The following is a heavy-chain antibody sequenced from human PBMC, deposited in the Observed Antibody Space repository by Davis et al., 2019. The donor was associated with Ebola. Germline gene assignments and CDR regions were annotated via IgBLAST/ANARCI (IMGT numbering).Heavy chain of an antibody. Sequence: PSETLSLTCAVYGGSFSGYYWSWIRQPPGKGLEWIGEINHSGSTYYNPSLKSRVTISVDTSKNQFSLKLSSVTAADTAVYYCAAGVGGTLFDYWGQGTLVTVSS. D-gene: IGHD3-10*01. CDR1: GGSFSGYY. J-gene: IGHJ4*02. CDR2: INHSGST. V-gene: IGHV4-34*01. CDR3: AAGVGGTLFDY.